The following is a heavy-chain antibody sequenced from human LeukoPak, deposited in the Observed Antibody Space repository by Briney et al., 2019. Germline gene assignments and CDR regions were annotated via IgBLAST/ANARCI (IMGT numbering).Heavy chain of an antibody. CDR2: INHSGST. V-gene: IGHV4-34*01. Sequence: SETLSLTCAVYGGSFSGYYWSWIRQPPGKGLEWIGEINHSGSTNYNPSLKSRVTISVDTSKNQFSLKLSSVTAADTAVYYCARDRNYGSWADVWGQGTTVTVSS. CDR1: GGSFSGYY. CDR3: ARDRNYGSWADV. J-gene: IGHJ6*02. D-gene: IGHD1-26*01.